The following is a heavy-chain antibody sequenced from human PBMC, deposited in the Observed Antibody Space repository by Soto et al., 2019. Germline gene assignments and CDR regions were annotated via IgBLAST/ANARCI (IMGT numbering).Heavy chain of an antibody. J-gene: IGHJ5*01. Sequence: SETLSLTCTVSGGSISSSSYYWGWIRQPPGKGLEWIGSIDYSGSTYYNPSLKSRGTISVDTSKNQFSLKLSSVTAADTAVYYCARHDIVVVTAAMPAGWFDSWGQGTLVTGSS. CDR3: ARHDIVVVTAAMPAGWFDS. V-gene: IGHV4-39*01. D-gene: IGHD2-2*01. CDR2: IDYSGST. CDR1: GGSISSSSYY.